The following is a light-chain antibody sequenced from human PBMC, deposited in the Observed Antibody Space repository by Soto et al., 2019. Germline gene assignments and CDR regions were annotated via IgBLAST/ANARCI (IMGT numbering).Light chain of an antibody. Sequence: EIVLTHSPGTLSLSPCERATLSFSASQSVSTNLAWYQQKPGQAPRLLIYGAFSRATVIPDRFSGSGSGTDFTLTISRLEPEDFAVYYCQQYGSSPPLTFGGGTKVDIK. CDR2: GAF. CDR1: QSVSTN. J-gene: IGKJ4*01. CDR3: QQYGSSPPLT. V-gene: IGKV3-20*01.